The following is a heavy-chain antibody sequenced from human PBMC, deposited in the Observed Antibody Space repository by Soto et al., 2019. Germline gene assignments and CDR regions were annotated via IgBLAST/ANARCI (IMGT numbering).Heavy chain of an antibody. CDR1: SGSISSVGYY. Sequence: QVQLQESGPGLVKPSQTLSLTCTVSSGSISSVGYYWNWIRQHPGKGLEWIGYVYYSGSTYFNPSLKIRVTITVDTSNNQFSLKLSSVTAADTAVYYCARVVGGYFDYWGQGTLVTVSS. CDR3: ARVVGGYFDY. V-gene: IGHV4-31*03. D-gene: IGHD3-10*01. J-gene: IGHJ4*02. CDR2: VYYSGST.